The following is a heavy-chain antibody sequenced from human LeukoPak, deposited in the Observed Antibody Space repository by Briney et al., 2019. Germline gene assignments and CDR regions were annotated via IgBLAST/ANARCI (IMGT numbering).Heavy chain of an antibody. Sequence: SETPSLTCTVSGGSISIYYWSWIRQPPGKGLEWIGYIYNSGNTNYNPSFKSRVTISEDTPKNQFSLKLGSVTAVDTAVYYCVRDRELNYWGQGTLVTVSS. CDR3: VRDRELNY. CDR1: GGSISIYY. V-gene: IGHV4-59*01. J-gene: IGHJ4*02. D-gene: IGHD3-10*01. CDR2: IYNSGNT.